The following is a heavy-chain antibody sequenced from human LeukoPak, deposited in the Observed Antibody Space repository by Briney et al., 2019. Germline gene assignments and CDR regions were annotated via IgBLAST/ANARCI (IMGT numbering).Heavy chain of an antibody. Sequence: GGSLRLSCAASGFTFSSYSMNWVRQAPGKGLEWVSSISSSSSYIYYADSVKGRFTISRDNAKNSLYLQMNSQRAEDTAVYYCARDRRIGVRARDAFDIWGQGTMVTVSS. D-gene: IGHD2-8*01. CDR2: ISSSSSYI. V-gene: IGHV3-21*01. CDR1: GFTFSSYS. CDR3: ARDRRIGVRARDAFDI. J-gene: IGHJ3*02.